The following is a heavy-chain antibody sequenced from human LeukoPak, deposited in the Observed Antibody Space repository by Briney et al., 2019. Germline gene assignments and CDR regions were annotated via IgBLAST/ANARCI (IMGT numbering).Heavy chain of an antibody. Sequence: SETLSLTCTVSGGSISSYYWSWIRQPPGKGLEWIGYIHYSGSTNYNPSLKSRVTISVDTSKNQFSLKLSSVTAADTAVYYCARRGSYREMDAFDIWGQGTMVTVSS. CDR3: ARRGSYREMDAFDI. D-gene: IGHD1-26*01. CDR1: GGSISSYY. J-gene: IGHJ3*02. V-gene: IGHV4-59*08. CDR2: IHYSGST.